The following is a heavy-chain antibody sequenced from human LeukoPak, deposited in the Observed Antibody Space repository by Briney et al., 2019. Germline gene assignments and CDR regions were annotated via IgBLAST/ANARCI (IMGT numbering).Heavy chain of an antibody. Sequence: SVKVSLKASGGTLSSYSIRWVRQAPGQGLEWMGGIIPIFGTANYAQKFQGRVTITADESTSTAYMELSSLRSEDTAVYYCAQTETRYYDFWSGYSYFDYWGQGTLVTVSS. CDR3: AQTETRYYDFWSGYSYFDY. CDR2: IIPIFGTA. J-gene: IGHJ4*02. CDR1: GGTLSSYS. D-gene: IGHD3-3*01. V-gene: IGHV1-69*13.